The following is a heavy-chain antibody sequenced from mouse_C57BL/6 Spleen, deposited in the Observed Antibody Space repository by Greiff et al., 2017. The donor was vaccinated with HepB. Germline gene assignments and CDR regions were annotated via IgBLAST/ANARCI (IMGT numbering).Heavy chain of an antibody. V-gene: IGHV5-4*01. CDR1: GFTFSSYA. CDR2: ISDGGSYT. J-gene: IGHJ2*01. D-gene: IGHD1-1*01. Sequence: EVQGVESGGGLVKPGGSLKLSCAASGFTFSSYAMSLVRQTPEKRLEWVATISDGGSYTYYPDNVKGRFTSSRDNAKNNLYLQVSHLKSEDTAMYYCAREGDYYGSEYYFDYWGQGTTLTVSS. CDR3: AREGDYYGSEYYFDY.